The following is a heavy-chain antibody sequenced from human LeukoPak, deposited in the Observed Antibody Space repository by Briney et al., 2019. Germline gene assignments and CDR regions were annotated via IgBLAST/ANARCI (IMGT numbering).Heavy chain of an antibody. Sequence: GGSLRLSCAASGFTYSSYWMHWVRQAPGKGLVWVSRINTDGSSTTYADSVKGRFTISRDNAKNTLYLQMNSLRAEDTAVYYCTRVTAPGWDYFDYWGQGTLVTVSS. CDR3: TRVTAPGWDYFDY. V-gene: IGHV3-74*01. D-gene: IGHD6-13*01. CDR2: INTDGSST. J-gene: IGHJ4*02. CDR1: GFTYSSYW.